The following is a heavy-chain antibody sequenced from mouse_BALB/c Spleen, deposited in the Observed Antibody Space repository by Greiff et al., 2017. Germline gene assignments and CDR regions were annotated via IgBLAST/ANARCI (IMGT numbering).Heavy chain of an antibody. CDR1: GYTFTSYW. V-gene: IGHV1-7*01. CDR3: AREATGSLDY. Sequence: QVQLKESGAELAKPGASVKMSCKASGYTFTSYWMHWVKQRPGQGLEWIGYINPSTGYTEYNQKFKDKATLTADKSSSTAYMQLSSLTSEDSAVYYCAREATGSLDYWGQGTTLTVSS. CDR2: INPSTGYT. J-gene: IGHJ2*01. D-gene: IGHD4-1*02.